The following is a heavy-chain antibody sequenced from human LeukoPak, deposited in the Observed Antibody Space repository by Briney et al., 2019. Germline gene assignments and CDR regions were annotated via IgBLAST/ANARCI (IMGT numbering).Heavy chain of an antibody. Sequence: PGGSLRLSCAASGFTFSSYSMNWVRQAPGKGLEWVSSISSSSSYIYYADSVKGRFTISGDNAKNSLYLQMNSLRAEDTAVYYCARAGRSPDAFDIWGQGTMVTVSS. J-gene: IGHJ3*02. CDR2: ISSSSSYI. V-gene: IGHV3-21*01. CDR1: GFTFSSYS. D-gene: IGHD2-15*01. CDR3: ARAGRSPDAFDI.